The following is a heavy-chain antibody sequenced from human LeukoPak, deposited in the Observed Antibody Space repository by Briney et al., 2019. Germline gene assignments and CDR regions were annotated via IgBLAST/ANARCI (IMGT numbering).Heavy chain of an antibody. D-gene: IGHD3-22*01. CDR1: GFTFSSYA. V-gene: IGHV3-23*01. CDR2: ISGSGGST. Sequence: QPGGSLRLSCAASGFTFSSYAMSWVRQAPGKGLEWVSAISGSGGSTYYADPVKGRFTISRDNSKNTLYLQMNSLRAEDTAVYYCTRSEEPYYYDSSGYYYGWGQGTLVTVSS. J-gene: IGHJ4*02. CDR3: TRSEEPYYYDSSGYYYG.